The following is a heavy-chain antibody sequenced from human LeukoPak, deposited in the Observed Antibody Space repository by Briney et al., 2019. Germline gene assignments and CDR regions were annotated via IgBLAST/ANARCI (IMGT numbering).Heavy chain of an antibody. CDR2: IYPDESDT. CDR3: ARQARNYYHSGEDFDY. D-gene: IGHD3-10*01. CDR1: GYKFPTYW. V-gene: IGHV5-51*01. Sequence: GESLKISCHGSGYKFPTYWIAWVRQMPGKGLEWMGIIYPDESDTTYSPSFRGQVTIPADTSNNTAYLQWNSLKASDSGMYYCARQARNYYHSGEDFDYWGQGTRVTVSS. J-gene: IGHJ4*02.